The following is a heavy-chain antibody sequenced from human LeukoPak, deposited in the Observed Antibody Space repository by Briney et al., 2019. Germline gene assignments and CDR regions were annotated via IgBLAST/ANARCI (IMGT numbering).Heavy chain of an antibody. Sequence: SETLSLTCTVSGGSITNYYWSWIGQPAGKGLEGIGRIYTSGSTNHNPSLKSRVTMSVDTSKNQFSLKLSSVTAADTAVYYCARVMITSGGVIVSAFDIWGQGTMVTVSS. CDR1: GGSITNYY. CDR3: ARVMITSGGVIVSAFDI. V-gene: IGHV4-4*07. J-gene: IGHJ3*02. D-gene: IGHD3-16*02. CDR2: IYTSGST.